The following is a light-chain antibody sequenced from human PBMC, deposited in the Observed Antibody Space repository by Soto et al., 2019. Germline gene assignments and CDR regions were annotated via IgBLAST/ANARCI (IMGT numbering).Light chain of an antibody. CDR2: YYSDSDK. Sequence: QLVLTQPPSSSASPGESARLTCTLPSDINVGSYNIYWYQQKPGSPPRYLLYYYSDSDKGQGSGVPSRFSGSKDASVNTGILFISGLQSEDEADYYCMIWPWEFGGGTKLTVL. CDR3: MIWPWE. J-gene: IGLJ3*02. V-gene: IGLV5-37*01. CDR1: SDINVGSYN.